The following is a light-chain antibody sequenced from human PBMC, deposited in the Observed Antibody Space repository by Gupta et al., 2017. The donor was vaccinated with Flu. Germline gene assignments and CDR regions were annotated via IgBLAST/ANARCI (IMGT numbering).Light chain of an antibody. V-gene: IGKV3D-20*01. CDR2: GAS. CDR3: QQYGSSSGLT. Sequence: RAPLSCGASQSVTSSQLAWYQQKPGLAPRLLIYGASSRATGIPERFSGSGSGTDFTLTISRLEPEDFALYYCQQYGSSSGLTFGGGTKVELK. J-gene: IGKJ4*01. CDR1: QSVTSSQ.